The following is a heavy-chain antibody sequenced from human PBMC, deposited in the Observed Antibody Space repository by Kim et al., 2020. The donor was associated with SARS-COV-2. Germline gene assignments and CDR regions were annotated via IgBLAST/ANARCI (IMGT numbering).Heavy chain of an antibody. Sequence: SLKSRVTISVDTSKNQFSLKLSSVTAADTAVYYCARVAPGGSGWYWYFDLWGRGTLVTVSS. V-gene: IGHV4-59*01. CDR3: ARVAPGGSGWYWYFDL. D-gene: IGHD6-19*01. J-gene: IGHJ2*01.